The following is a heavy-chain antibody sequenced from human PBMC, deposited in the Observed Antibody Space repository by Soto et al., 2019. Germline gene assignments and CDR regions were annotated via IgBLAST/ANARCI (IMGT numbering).Heavy chain of an antibody. CDR1: GFTFSMFS. CDR3: VHPRSTVQIPPT. D-gene: IGHD4-17*01. Sequence: GGSLRLSCSASGFTFSMFSMHWVRQAPGKGLEYVSGISSNGDSTYYADSVKGRFTISRDNSKNTLYLQMSSLRAVDTAVYYCVHPRSTVQIPPTWGQGTLVTAPQ. J-gene: IGHJ5*02. V-gene: IGHV3-64D*06. CDR2: ISSNGDST.